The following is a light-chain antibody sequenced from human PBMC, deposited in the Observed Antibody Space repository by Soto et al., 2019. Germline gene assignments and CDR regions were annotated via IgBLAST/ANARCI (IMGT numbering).Light chain of an antibody. Sequence: QSVLTQPASVSGSPGQSITISCTGTSSDVGSSNYVSWYQQHPGKAPKVMIYEVTNRPSGVSNRFSGSKTGNTASLTISGLLAEDEADYYCSSYTSSSTWVFGGGTKLTVL. CDR2: EVT. J-gene: IGLJ3*02. CDR1: SSDVGSSNY. CDR3: SSYTSSSTWV. V-gene: IGLV2-14*01.